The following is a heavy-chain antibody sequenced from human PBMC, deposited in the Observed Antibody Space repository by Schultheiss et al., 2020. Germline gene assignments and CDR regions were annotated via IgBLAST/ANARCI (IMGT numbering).Heavy chain of an antibody. CDR1: GGSFSGYY. CDR3: ARQHGSYIDY. CDR2: INHSGST. D-gene: IGHD1-26*01. Sequence: SATLSLTCAVYGGSFSGYYWSWIRQPPGKGLEWIGEINHSGSTNYNPSLKSRVTISVDTSKNQFSLKLSSVTAADTAVYYCARQHGSYIDYWGQGTLVTVSS. V-gene: IGHV4-34*01. J-gene: IGHJ4*02.